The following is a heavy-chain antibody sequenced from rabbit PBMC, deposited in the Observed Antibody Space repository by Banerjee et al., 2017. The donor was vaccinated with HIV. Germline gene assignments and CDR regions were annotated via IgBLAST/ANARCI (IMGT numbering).Heavy chain of an antibody. CDR2: IYTTSGST. V-gene: IGHV1S43*01. Sequence: QSLEESGGGLVQPEGSLTLTCKASGFSFSGGYDMCWVRQAPGKGLEWIACIYTTSGSTWYASWVNGRFTISRSTSLNTVDLQMTSLTAADTATYFCARGRASSDAYYYYGMDLWGPGTLVTVS. J-gene: IGHJ6*01. CDR3: ARGRASSDAYYYYGMDL. CDR1: GFSFSGGYD. D-gene: IGHD1-1*01.